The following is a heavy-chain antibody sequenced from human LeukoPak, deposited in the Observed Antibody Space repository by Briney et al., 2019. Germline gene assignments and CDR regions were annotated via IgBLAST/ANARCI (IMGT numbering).Heavy chain of an antibody. Sequence: PGGSLRLSCAVSGFTFSSYAMRWVRQAPGKGLEWVAVIWYDGSNKYYVDSVKGRFTISRDNSKSTLYLQMNSLRAEDTAVYYCAREITIFGVASRYNYYYGMDVWGQGTTVTVSS. V-gene: IGHV3-33*08. J-gene: IGHJ6*02. CDR1: GFTFSSYA. D-gene: IGHD3-3*01. CDR2: IWYDGSNK. CDR3: AREITIFGVASRYNYYYGMDV.